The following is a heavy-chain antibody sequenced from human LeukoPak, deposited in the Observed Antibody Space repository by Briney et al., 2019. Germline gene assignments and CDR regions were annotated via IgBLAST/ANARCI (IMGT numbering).Heavy chain of an antibody. CDR3: ARGTFDSSGYYLFDY. D-gene: IGHD3-22*01. J-gene: IGHJ4*02. CDR2: IYNSGNT. V-gene: IGHV4-4*07. CDR1: GGSISTNY. Sequence: PLETLSLTCTVSGGSISTNYWSWIRQPAGKGLEWIGRIYNSGNTNYSPSLESRVTMSADTSKNQFSLKLSSVTAADTAVYYCARGTFDSSGYYLFDYWGQGTLVTVSS.